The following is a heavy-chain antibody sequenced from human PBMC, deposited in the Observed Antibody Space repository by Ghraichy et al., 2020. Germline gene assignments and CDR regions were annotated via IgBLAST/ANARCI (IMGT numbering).Heavy chain of an antibody. Sequence: PVKVSCKASGGTFSSYAISWVRQAPGQGLEWMGGIIPIFGTANYAQKFQGRVTITADESTSTAYMELSSLRSEDTAVYYCARDPDHYYYDSSAGLGMDVWGQGTTVTVSS. J-gene: IGHJ6*02. V-gene: IGHV1-69*13. CDR1: GGTFSSYA. D-gene: IGHD3-22*01. CDR3: ARDPDHYYYDSSAGLGMDV. CDR2: IIPIFGTA.